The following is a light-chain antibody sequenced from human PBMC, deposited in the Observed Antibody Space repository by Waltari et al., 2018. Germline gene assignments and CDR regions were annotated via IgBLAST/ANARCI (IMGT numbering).Light chain of an antibody. CDR1: SSDVGGYNY. J-gene: IGLJ3*02. Sequence: QSALTQPRSVSGSPGQPVTISCTGTSSDVGGYNYVSWYQHHPGKAPKLMIYDVSKRPSAVPVRFSGSKSGNTASLSISGLQADDETDYYCCSYAGSNSWVFGGGTKLTVL. CDR3: CSYAGSNSWV. V-gene: IGLV2-11*01. CDR2: DVS.